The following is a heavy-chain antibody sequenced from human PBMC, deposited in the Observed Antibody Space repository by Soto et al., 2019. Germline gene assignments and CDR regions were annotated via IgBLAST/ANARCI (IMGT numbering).Heavy chain of an antibody. D-gene: IGHD1-26*01. J-gene: IGHJ6*02. Sequence: ASVKVSCKASGYTLTSYGITWVRQAPGQGLEWMGWISVYSGSTKYAQKLQGRVTMTTDTSTSTAYMELRSLRSDDTAVYYCAREKWDYGMDVWGLGTTVTVSS. CDR3: AREKWDYGMDV. V-gene: IGHV1-18*04. CDR2: ISVYSGST. CDR1: GYTLTSYG.